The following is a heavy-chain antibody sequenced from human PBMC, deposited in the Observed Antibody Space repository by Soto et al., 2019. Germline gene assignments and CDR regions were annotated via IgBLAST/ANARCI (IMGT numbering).Heavy chain of an antibody. J-gene: IGHJ5*02. Sequence: QVQLVQSGAEVKKPGSSVKGSCKASGGTVSSYAIIWVRQAPGQGLEWMGGLIPIFGKANYAQKFQGRVTITADESTSTDYMELSSLRSADTAVYYCARDRCSSSGYIWLDPGGHGTLVTASS. CDR1: GGTVSSYA. CDR3: ARDRCSSSGYIWLDP. CDR2: LIPIFGKA. V-gene: IGHV1-69*01. D-gene: IGHD6-25*01.